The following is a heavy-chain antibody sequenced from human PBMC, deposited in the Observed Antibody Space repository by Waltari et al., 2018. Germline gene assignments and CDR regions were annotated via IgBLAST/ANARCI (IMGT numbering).Heavy chain of an antibody. V-gene: IGHV4-59*01. D-gene: IGHD5-12*01. Sequence: QVQLQESGPGLVKPSETLSLTCTVSAGFNNAYYWSWIRQPPGKGLEWSGYMHSTGSADYNPSLKSRVTVSIDTSNKEFSLKLSSVAATDSAVYYCARGASNSGFSFASWGQGTLVTVSS. CDR2: MHSTGSA. CDR3: ARGASNSGFSFAS. J-gene: IGHJ4*02. CDR1: AGFNNAYY.